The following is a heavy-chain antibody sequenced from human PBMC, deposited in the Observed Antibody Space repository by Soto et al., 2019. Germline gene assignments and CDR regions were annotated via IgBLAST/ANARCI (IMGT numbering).Heavy chain of an antibody. J-gene: IGHJ4*02. V-gene: IGHV4-39*01. CDR2: IYYSGST. CDR3: APLVAYYDFWSGYHFDY. D-gene: IGHD3-3*01. CDR1: GGSISSSSYY. Sequence: QLQLQESGPGLVKPSETLSLTCTVSGGSISSSSYYWGWIRQPPGKGLEWIGSIYYSGSTYYNPSLKSRVTISVDTSKNQYSLMLSSVTAADTAVYYCAPLVAYYDFWSGYHFDYWGQGTLVTVSS.